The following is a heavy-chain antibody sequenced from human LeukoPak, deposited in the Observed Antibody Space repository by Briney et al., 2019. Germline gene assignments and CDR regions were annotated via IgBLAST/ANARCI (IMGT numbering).Heavy chain of an antibody. J-gene: IGHJ3*02. CDR1: GFTFSTYN. CDR2: ISSSSNYV. Sequence: GGSLRLSCAASGFTFSTYNTNWVRQAPGEGLEWVSSISSSSNYVYYADSVKGRFTISRDNAKNSLYLQMNSLRAEDTDVYYCARDVGASAPDAFDIWGQGTMVTVSS. CDR3: ARDVGASAPDAFDI. V-gene: IGHV3-21*01. D-gene: IGHD1-26*01.